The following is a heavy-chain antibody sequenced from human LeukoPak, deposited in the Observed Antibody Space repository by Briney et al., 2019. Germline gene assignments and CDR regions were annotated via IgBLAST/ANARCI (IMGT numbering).Heavy chain of an antibody. D-gene: IGHD3-10*01. Sequence: GGSLRLSCAASGFIITDYWMSWVRQTPGKGLEWVANIKQDGSEKHYVDSAKGRFTISRDNVKNALYLQMNSLRVEDTGVYYCVRGAYYAAYWGQGTLVSVSS. CDR2: IKQDGSEK. J-gene: IGHJ4*02. V-gene: IGHV3-7*01. CDR3: VRGAYYAAY. CDR1: GFIITDYW.